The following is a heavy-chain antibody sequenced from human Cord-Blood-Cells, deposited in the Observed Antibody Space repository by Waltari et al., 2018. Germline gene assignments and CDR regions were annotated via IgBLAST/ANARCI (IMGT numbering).Heavy chain of an antibody. J-gene: IGHJ4*02. CDR3: AKGYYDFWSGYYFDY. CDR2: ISGCGGRT. CDR1: GFTFSSNA. Sequence: EVQLVESGGGLVQPGGSLRLSCAASGFTFSSNAMSWVRQAPGKGLEWVLAISGCGGRTYYAASVECRFTIARDNSKNTLYLQMNSLRAEDTAVYYCAKGYYDFWSGYYFDYWGQGTLVTVSS. V-gene: IGHV3-23*04. D-gene: IGHD3-3*01.